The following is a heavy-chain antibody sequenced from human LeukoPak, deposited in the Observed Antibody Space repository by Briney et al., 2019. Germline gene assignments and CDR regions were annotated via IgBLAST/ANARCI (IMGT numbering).Heavy chain of an antibody. CDR2: INPSGGST. Sequence: ASVKVSCKASGYTFTSYYMHWVRQAPGQGLEWMGIINPSGGSTSYAPKFQGRVTMTRDMSTSTVYMELSSPRSEDTAVYYCARGGYCTNGVCYSSYYYYYMDVWGKGTTVTVSS. D-gene: IGHD2-8*01. V-gene: IGHV1-46*01. CDR1: GYTFTSYY. CDR3: ARGGYCTNGVCYSSYYYYYMDV. J-gene: IGHJ6*03.